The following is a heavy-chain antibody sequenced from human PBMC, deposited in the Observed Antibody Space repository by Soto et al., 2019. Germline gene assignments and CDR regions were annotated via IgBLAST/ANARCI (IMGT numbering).Heavy chain of an antibody. D-gene: IGHD3-22*01. Sequence: QVQLVQSGAEVKKPGASVKVSCKVSGYTLAELSMHWVRQAPGKGLEWMGGFDPEDGETIYAQKFQGRVTMTEDTSTDTAYMELSSLRSEDTAVYYCARGLYYYDSSGLTYYFDYWGQGTLVTVSS. CDR1: GYTLAELS. CDR3: ARGLYYYDSSGLTYYFDY. J-gene: IGHJ4*02. CDR2: FDPEDGET. V-gene: IGHV1-24*01.